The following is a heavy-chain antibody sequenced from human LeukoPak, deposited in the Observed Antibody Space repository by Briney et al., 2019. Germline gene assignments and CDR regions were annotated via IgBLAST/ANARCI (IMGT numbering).Heavy chain of an antibody. CDR1: GFTFDDYG. CDR3: ARGYGSGRKGDWFDP. D-gene: IGHD3-10*01. Sequence: GGSLRLSCAASGFTFDDYGMSWVRQAPGKGLEWVSGINWNGGSTGYADSVKGRFTISRDNAKNTLYLQMNSLRAEDTAVYYCARGYGSGRKGDWFDPWGQGTLVTVSS. V-gene: IGHV3-20*04. J-gene: IGHJ5*02. CDR2: INWNGGST.